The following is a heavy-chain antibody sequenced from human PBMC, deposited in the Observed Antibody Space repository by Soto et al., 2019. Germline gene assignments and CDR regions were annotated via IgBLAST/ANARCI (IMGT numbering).Heavy chain of an antibody. CDR1: GYTFTSYY. D-gene: IGHD5-12*01. Sequence: GASVKVSCKASGYTFTSYYMHWVRQAPGQGLEWMGIINPSGGSTSYAQRFQGRVTMTRDTSTSTVYMELSSLRSEDTAVYYCARYDSGHDAFDIWGQGTMVTVSS. CDR2: INPSGGST. V-gene: IGHV1-46*01. J-gene: IGHJ3*02. CDR3: ARYDSGHDAFDI.